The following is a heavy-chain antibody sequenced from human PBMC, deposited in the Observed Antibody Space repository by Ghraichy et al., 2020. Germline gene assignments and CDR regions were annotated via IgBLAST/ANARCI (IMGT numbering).Heavy chain of an antibody. D-gene: IGHD2-21*01. CDR2: VYHTGST. CDR3: AKHIDYYWGY. V-gene: IGHV4-4*02. J-gene: IGHJ4*02. CDR1: GDSVSTSR. Sequence: SETLSLTCAVSGDSVSTSRWSWLRQAPGQGLEWIGEVYHTGSTHYNPSFKSRVTLSVDRSKNYLFLNLRSMTAADTAVYYCAKHIDYYWGYWGQGTLVTVSS.